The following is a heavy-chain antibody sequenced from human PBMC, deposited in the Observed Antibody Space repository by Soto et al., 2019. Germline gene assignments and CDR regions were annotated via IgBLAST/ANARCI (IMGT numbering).Heavy chain of an antibody. J-gene: IGHJ4*02. CDR2: IHSGGNT. Sequence: EVQLVESGGDLVQPGGSLTLSCAVSGYTVSRLYMSWVRLAPGKGLEWVSIIHSGGNTYYADSVKGRFTMSRDNAKNTLYLQMNSLRDEDTAVYFWAGGGVVVKAGFDSWGQGTLVTVSS. V-gene: IGHV3-66*01. CDR1: GYTVSRLY. CDR3: AGGGVVVKAGFDS. D-gene: IGHD3-3*01.